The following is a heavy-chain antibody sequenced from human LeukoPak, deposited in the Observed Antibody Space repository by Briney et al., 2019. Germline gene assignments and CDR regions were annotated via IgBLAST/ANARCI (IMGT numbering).Heavy chain of an antibody. V-gene: IGHV5-51*01. J-gene: IGHJ4*02. CDR2: FYPGDSDS. Sequence: GESLEISCKSSGYNFTSNWIGWVRQMPGKGLEWMGIFYPGDSDSRYSPSFQGQVTFSADKSISTAYLQWSSLKASDTAMYYCARRNIVATRGGPFDYWGQGALVTVSS. CDR3: ARRNIVATRGGPFDY. D-gene: IGHD5-12*01. CDR1: GYNFTSNW.